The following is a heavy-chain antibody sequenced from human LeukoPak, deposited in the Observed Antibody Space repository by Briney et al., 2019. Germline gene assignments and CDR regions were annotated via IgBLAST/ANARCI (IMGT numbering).Heavy chain of an antibody. CDR3: ARHTTYYYDSSGYYSGYYFDY. Sequence: GGSLRLSCAASGFTFSSYPIHWVRQAPGKGLEWVAVISYDASNKYYADSVKGRFTISRDNSKNTLYLQMNSLRADDTAVYYCARHTTYYYDSSGYYSGYYFDYWGQGTLVTVSS. J-gene: IGHJ4*02. D-gene: IGHD3-22*01. CDR2: ISYDASNK. V-gene: IGHV3-30-3*01. CDR1: GFTFSSYP.